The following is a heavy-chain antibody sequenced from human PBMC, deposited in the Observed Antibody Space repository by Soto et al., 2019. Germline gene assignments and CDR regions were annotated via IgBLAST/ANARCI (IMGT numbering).Heavy chain of an antibody. J-gene: IGHJ3*02. CDR2: INPSGGST. CDR1: GYTFTSYY. Sequence: ASVKVSCKASGYTFTSYYMHWVRQAPGQGLEWMGIINPSGGSTSYAQKFQGRVTMTRDTSTSTVYMELSSLRSEDTAVYYCASGFLATRWDDAFDIWGQGTMVTVSS. CDR3: ASGFLATRWDDAFDI. D-gene: IGHD5-12*01. V-gene: IGHV1-46*01.